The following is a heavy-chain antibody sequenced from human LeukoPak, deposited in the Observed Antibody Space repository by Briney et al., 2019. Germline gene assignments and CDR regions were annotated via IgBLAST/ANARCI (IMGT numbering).Heavy chain of an antibody. CDR2: IHYTGST. CDR1: GGSIRGYY. CDR3: ARESLSSSSLFDY. V-gene: IGHV4-59*01. J-gene: IGHJ4*02. D-gene: IGHD6-13*01. Sequence: SETLSLTCTVSGGSIRGYYWSWIRQPPGKGLEWIGYIHYTGSTDYNPSLKSRVTISVDTSKNQFSLKLSSETVADTAVYYCARESLSSSSLFDYWGQGTLVTVSS.